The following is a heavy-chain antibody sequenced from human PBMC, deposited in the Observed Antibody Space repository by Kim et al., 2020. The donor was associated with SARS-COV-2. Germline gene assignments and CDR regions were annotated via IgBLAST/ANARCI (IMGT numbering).Heavy chain of an antibody. CDR3: VGSTDWYGAFDS. J-gene: IGHJ4*02. V-gene: IGHV3-23*01. Sequence: SYADSVKGRFTSSRDNATSTLYLQMHSLTAEDTAVYYCVGSTDWYGAFDSWGQGTLLTVSS. D-gene: IGHD3-9*01.